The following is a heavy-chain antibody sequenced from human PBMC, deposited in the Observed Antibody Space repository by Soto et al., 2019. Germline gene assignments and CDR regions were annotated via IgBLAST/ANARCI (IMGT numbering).Heavy chain of an antibody. J-gene: IGHJ4*02. CDR1: GGSFSGYY. CDR3: ARTVDY. Sequence: PSETLSLTCAVYGGSFSGYYWSWIRQPPGKGLEWIGEINHSGSTNYNPSLKSRVTISVDTSKNQFSLKLSSVTAADTAVYYCARTVDYWGQGTLVTVSS. CDR2: INHSGST. V-gene: IGHV4-34*01.